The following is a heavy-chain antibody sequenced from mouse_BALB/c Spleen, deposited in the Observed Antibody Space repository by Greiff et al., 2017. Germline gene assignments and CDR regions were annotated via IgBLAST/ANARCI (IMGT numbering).Heavy chain of an antibody. D-gene: IGHD2-10*02. CDR2: IYPGRGIT. V-gene: IGHV1-55*01. Sequence: QVQLQQPGAALVKPGASVKMSCKASGYTFTSYWINWVKQRPGQGLEWIGDIYPGRGITNYNEKFKSKATLTLDTSSSTAYMQLSSLTSEDSAVYYCSSGYGNYGAMDYWGQGTSVTVSS. J-gene: IGHJ4*01. CDR1: GYTFTSYW. CDR3: SSGYGNYGAMDY.